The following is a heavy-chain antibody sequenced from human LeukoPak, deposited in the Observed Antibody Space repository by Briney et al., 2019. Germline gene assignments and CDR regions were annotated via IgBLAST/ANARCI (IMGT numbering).Heavy chain of an antibody. V-gene: IGHV4-59*01. Sequence: PSETLSLTCTVSGGSISSYYWSWIRQPPGKGLEWIGYIYYSGSTNYNPSLKSRVTISVDTSKNQFSLKLSSVTAADTAVYYCAGEEEVIVVVAAERYYYYYYYMDVWGKGTTVTVSS. D-gene: IGHD2-2*01. CDR1: GGSISSYY. CDR2: IYYSGST. J-gene: IGHJ6*03. CDR3: AGEEEVIVVVAAERYYYYYYYMDV.